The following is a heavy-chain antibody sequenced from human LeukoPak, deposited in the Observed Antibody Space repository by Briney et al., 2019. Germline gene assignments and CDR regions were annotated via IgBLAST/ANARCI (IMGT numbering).Heavy chain of an antibody. Sequence: GGSLRLSCAASGFTFSSYGMHWVRQAPGKGLEWVAVIWYDGSNKYYADSVKGRFTISRDNSKNTLYLQMNSPRAEDTAVYYCARDGGYYYYDSSGFDYWGQGTLVTVSS. CDR2: IWYDGSNK. CDR3: ARDGGYYYYDSSGFDY. V-gene: IGHV3-33*01. J-gene: IGHJ4*02. CDR1: GFTFSSYG. D-gene: IGHD3-22*01.